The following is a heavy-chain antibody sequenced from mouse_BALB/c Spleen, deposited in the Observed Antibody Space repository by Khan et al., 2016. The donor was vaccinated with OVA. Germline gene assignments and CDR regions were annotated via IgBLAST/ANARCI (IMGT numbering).Heavy chain of an antibody. V-gene: IGHV1S81*02. D-gene: IGHD2-1*01. J-gene: IGHJ3*01. CDR1: GFTFTSYY. Sequence: QVQLQQSGAELVKPGASVKLSCKASGFTFTSYYLYWVKQRPGQGLEWIVGITPNNDSTHLNETFKRKATLPVDQSSSTAYMHFSSLTSADSAVYYCTRTGLGNPFASWGPGTMVTVAA. CDR2: ITPNNDST. CDR3: TRTGLGNPFAS.